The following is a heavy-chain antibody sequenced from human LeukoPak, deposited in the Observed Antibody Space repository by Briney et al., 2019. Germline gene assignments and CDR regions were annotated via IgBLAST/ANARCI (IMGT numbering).Heavy chain of an antibody. CDR2: ISSSGSTI. D-gene: IGHD2-8*01. CDR1: GFTFSSYW. CDR3: ARDRLYLMVYAIEGDGMDV. V-gene: IGHV3-48*04. Sequence: PGGSLRLSCAASGFTFSSYWMSWVRQAPGKGLEWVSYISSSGSTIYYADSVKGRFTISRDNAKNSLYLQMNSLRAEDTAVYYCARDRLYLMVYAIEGDGMDVWGQGTTVTVSS. J-gene: IGHJ6*02.